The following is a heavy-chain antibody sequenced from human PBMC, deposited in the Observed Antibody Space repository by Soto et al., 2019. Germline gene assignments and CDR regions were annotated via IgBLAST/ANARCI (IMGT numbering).Heavy chain of an antibody. Sequence: GGSLRLSCSASGFTFSSYSMNWVRQAPGKGLEWVSYISSSSSTIYYADSVKGRFTISRDNAKNSLYLQMNSLRDEDTAVYYCASPVYRSSYYGVVVCVQGTTVTVSS. CDR1: GFTFSSYS. J-gene: IGHJ6*02. V-gene: IGHV3-48*02. D-gene: IGHD6-6*01. CDR3: ASPVYRSSYYGVVV. CDR2: ISSSSSTI.